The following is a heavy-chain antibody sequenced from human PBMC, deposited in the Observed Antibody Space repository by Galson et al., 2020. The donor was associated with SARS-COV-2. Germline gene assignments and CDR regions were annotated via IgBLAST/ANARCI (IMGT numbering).Heavy chain of an antibody. D-gene: IGHD2-15*01. CDR1: GFTFSDYY. CDR2: ISSSGSTI. Sequence: NSGGSLRLSCAASGFTFSDYYMSWIRQAPGKGLEWVSYISSSGSTIYYADSVKGRFTIYRDNAKNSLYLQMNSLRAEDTAVYYCARDQVVVVVAATPGNYYYGMDVWGQGTTVTVSS. J-gene: IGHJ6*02. V-gene: IGHV3-11*01. CDR3: ARDQVVVVVAATPGNYYYGMDV.